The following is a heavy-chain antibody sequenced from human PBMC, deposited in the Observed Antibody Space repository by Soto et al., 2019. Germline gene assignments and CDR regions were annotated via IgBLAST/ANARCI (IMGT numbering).Heavy chain of an antibody. D-gene: IGHD3-3*01. CDR3: AKVRGSRVDFWSGFYFDS. V-gene: IGHV3-30*18. CDR1: GFTFSSYG. CDR2: IAYDGSNK. J-gene: IGHJ4*02. Sequence: GGSLRLSCAASGFTFSSYGMHWVRQAPGKGLEWVAVIAYDGSNKFYADSVKGRFTISRDNSKNTLYLQMNSLSAEDTAVYHCAKVRGSRVDFWSGFYFDSWGPGTLVTVSS.